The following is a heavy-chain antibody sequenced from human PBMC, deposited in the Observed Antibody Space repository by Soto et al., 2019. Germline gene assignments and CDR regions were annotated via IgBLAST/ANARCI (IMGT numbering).Heavy chain of an antibody. CDR3: ARGGEIAAAGVFFDY. CDR1: GGSISSGGYY. V-gene: IGHV4-31*03. CDR2: IYYSEST. Sequence: QVQLQESGPGLVKPSQTLSLTCTVSGGSISSGGYYWSWIRQHPGKGLEWIGYIYYSESTYYTPSLKSRVTISVDTSKNQFSLKLSSVTAADTAVYYCARGGEIAAAGVFFDYWGQGTLVTVSS. D-gene: IGHD6-13*01. J-gene: IGHJ4*02.